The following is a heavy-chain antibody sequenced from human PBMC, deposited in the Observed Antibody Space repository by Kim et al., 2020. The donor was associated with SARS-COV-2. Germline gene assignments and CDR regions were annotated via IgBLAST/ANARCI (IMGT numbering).Heavy chain of an antibody. D-gene: IGHD6-19*01. Sequence: SETLSLTCTVSGGSLSSSSYYWGWIRQPPGKGLEWIGTAYYIGNTYYNPSLKSRVTISVDTTKNQFSLKLGSVTAADTAVYYCARNQRYSSGWYVAFYYYDMDVWGKGTTVTVSS. CDR1: GGSLSSSSYY. CDR2: AYYIGNT. V-gene: IGHV4-39*01. CDR3: ARNQRYSSGWYVAFYYYDMDV. J-gene: IGHJ6*03.